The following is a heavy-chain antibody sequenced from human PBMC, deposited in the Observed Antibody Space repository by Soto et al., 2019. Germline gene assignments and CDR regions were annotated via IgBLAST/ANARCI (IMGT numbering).Heavy chain of an antibody. CDR1: GYTFTSYG. J-gene: IGHJ6*02. CDR3: ARGSQRYYDFWSGPSVKYYYYYGMDV. D-gene: IGHD3-3*01. CDR2: IGAYNGNT. Sequence: AVKVSCKASGYTFTSYGISWVRQAPGQGLEWMGWIGAYNGNTNYAQKLQGRVTMTTDTSTSTAYMELRSLRSDDTAVYYCARGSQRYYDFWSGPSVKYYYYYGMDVWGQGTTVTVSS. V-gene: IGHV1-18*04.